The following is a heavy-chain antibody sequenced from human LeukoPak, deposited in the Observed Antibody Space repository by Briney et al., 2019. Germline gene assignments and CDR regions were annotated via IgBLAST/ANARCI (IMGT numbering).Heavy chain of an antibody. CDR3: ARVSRGVAARIDY. CDR2: IYYSGST. V-gene: IGHV4-59*06. J-gene: IGHJ4*02. Sequence: SETLSLTCTVSGGSISSYYWSWIRQPAGKGLEWIGYIYYSGSTYYNPSLKSRVTISVDTSKNQFSLKLSSVTAADTAVYYCARVSRGVAARIDYWGQGTLVTVSS. CDR1: GGSISSYY. D-gene: IGHD2-15*01.